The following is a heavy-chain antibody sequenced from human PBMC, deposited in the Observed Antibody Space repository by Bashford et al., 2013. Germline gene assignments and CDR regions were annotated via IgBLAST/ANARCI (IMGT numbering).Heavy chain of an antibody. CDR1: GGSISSYY. CDR2: IYYSGST. CDR3: ARDPTVTTGLSPYFDY. V-gene: IGHV4-59*01. D-gene: IGHD4-17*01. Sequence: SSETLSLTCTVSGGSISSYYWSWIRQPPGKGLEWIGYIYYSGSTNYNPSLKSRVTISVDTSKNQFSLKLSSVTAADTAVYYCARDPTVTTGLSPYFDYWGQGTLVTVSS. J-gene: IGHJ4*02.